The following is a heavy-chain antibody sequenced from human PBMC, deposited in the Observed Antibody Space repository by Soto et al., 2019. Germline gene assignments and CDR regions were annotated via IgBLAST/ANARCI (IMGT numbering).Heavy chain of an antibody. Sequence: GASGKVSCKASGYTFTSYGISWVRQAPGQGLEWMGWTSAYNGNTNYAQKPQGRVTMTTDTSTSTAYMELRSLRSDYTAVYYFARDRLSPPDYDFWSGYPPGLDYWGQRTRVTVSS. CDR2: TSAYNGNT. CDR3: ARDRLSPPDYDFWSGYPPGLDY. V-gene: IGHV1-18*01. D-gene: IGHD3-3*01. CDR1: GYTFTSYG. J-gene: IGHJ4*02.